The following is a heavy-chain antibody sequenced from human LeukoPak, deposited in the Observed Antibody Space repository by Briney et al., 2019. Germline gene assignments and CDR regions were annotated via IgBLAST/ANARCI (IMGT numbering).Heavy chain of an antibody. J-gene: IGHJ4*02. Sequence: GRSLRLSCAASGFTFSSYDMHWVRQAPGKGLEWVAVISYDGSNKYYADSVKGRFTISSDTSKNTLYLQMNSLRAEDTAVYYCARDLSPVVRASPMGYWGQGTPVTVSS. D-gene: IGHD3-10*01. CDR2: ISYDGSNK. V-gene: IGHV3-30*03. CDR3: ARDLSPVVRASPMGY. CDR1: GFTFSSYD.